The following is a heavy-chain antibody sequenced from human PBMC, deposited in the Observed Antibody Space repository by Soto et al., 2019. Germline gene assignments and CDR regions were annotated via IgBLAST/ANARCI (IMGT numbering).Heavy chain of an antibody. CDR3: ARRYYDILTGYHTIFDY. Sequence: SETLSLTCTVSGGSISSSSYYWGWIRQPPGKGLEWIGSIYYSGSTYYNPSLKSRVTISVDTSKNQFSLKLSSVTAADTAVYYCARRYYDILTGYHTIFDYWGQGTL. D-gene: IGHD3-9*01. V-gene: IGHV4-39*01. CDR1: GGSISSSSYY. J-gene: IGHJ4*02. CDR2: IYYSGST.